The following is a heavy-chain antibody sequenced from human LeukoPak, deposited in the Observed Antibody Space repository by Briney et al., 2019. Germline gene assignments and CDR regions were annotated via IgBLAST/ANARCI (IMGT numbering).Heavy chain of an antibody. D-gene: IGHD3-22*01. CDR2: FDPEDGET. V-gene: IGHV1-24*01. Sequence: ASVKVSCKVSGYTLTELSMHWVRQAPGKGLEWMGGFDPEDGETIYAQKFQGRVTMTEDTSTDTAYMELSSLRSEDTAVYYCATGARYYYDSSGYYNWFDPWGQGTPVTVSS. J-gene: IGHJ5*02. CDR3: ATGARYYYDSSGYYNWFDP. CDR1: GYTLTELS.